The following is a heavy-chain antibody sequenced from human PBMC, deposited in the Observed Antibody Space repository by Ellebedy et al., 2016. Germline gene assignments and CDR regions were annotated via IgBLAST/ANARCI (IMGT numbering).Heavy chain of an antibody. D-gene: IGHD1-26*01. CDR3: AKKLSGREGDFDY. V-gene: IGHV3-23*01. J-gene: IGHJ4*02. CDR2: ISANADKR. Sequence: GESLKISXAVSGLPFSTFFMSWVRQAPGKGLEWVATISANADKRDLADSVQGRFTISRDNSKNTVFLQMNSLRVDDTAVYYCAKKLSGREGDFDYWGQGALVTVSS. CDR1: GLPFSTFF.